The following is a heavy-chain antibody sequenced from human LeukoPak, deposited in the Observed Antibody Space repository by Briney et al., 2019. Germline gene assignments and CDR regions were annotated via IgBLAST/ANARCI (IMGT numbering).Heavy chain of an antibody. CDR3: ANNPRTVTTSY. J-gene: IGHJ4*02. V-gene: IGHV3-11*06. Sequence: GGSLRLSCVVSGFTFSDYYMSWIRQAPGKGLEWVSYINGSSSYTNYADSVKGRFTISRDNAKNSLYLQMNSLRAEDTAVYYCANNPRTVTTSYWGQGTLVTVSS. CDR1: GFTFSDYY. D-gene: IGHD1-7*01. CDR2: INGSSSYT.